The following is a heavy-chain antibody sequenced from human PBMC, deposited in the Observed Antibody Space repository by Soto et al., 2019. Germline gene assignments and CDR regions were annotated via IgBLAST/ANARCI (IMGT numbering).Heavy chain of an antibody. V-gene: IGHV1-3*01. CDR2: INAGNGNT. D-gene: IGHD6-13*01. J-gene: IGHJ4*02. CDR1: GYTFTSYA. CDR3: ARVIGVAAAGFDY. Sequence: GASVKVSCKASGYTFTSYAMHWVRQAPGQRLEWMGWINAGNGNTKYSQKFQGRVTITRDTSASTAYMELSSLRSEDTAVYYCARVIGVAAAGFDYWGQGTLVTVSS.